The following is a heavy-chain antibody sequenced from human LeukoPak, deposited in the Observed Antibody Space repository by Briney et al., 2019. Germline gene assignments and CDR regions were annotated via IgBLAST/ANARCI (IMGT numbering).Heavy chain of an antibody. CDR1: GGSISRGDYY. D-gene: IGHD2-15*01. CDR3: ALIRWPGRVDY. CDR2: IYYSGSI. J-gene: IGHJ4*02. Sequence: SETLSLTCTVSGGSISRGDYYWDWVRQPAGKGLEWIGYIYYSGSINYNPSLRSRVTISEDTSKNQFSLNLSSVTAADTAIYYCALIRWPGRVDYWGQGTPVTVSS. V-gene: IGHV4-61*10.